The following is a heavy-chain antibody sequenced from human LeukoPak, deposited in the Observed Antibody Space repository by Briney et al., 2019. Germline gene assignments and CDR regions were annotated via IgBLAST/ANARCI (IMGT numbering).Heavy chain of an antibody. J-gene: IGHJ4*02. CDR3: AEYVRNSGTYYFDY. Sequence: SQTLSLTCTVSGGFLISHYWTWIRQPPGKELEWIGYVYNSGTTNYNPSLKSRVTISADTSKNQFSLNLYSVTPADTAVYYCAEYVRNSGTYYFDYWGQGTPVTVSS. CDR2: VYNSGTT. CDR1: GGFLISHY. D-gene: IGHD1-26*01. V-gene: IGHV4-59*11.